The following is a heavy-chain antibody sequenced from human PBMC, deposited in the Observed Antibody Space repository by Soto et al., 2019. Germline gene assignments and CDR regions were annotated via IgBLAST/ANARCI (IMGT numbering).Heavy chain of an antibody. CDR2: ISAYNGKR. CDR3: ARGRIVASIHDAFEI. V-gene: IGHV1-18*01. CDR1: GYDFTSYG. D-gene: IGHD2-21*01. Sequence: QGQLLQSGDEVKKPGASVRVSCRASGYDFTSYGISWVRQAPGQGLEWVSWISAYNGKRDTAQKFQGRVTMTLDTSTDTAHMALGDLTSADTAVYYCARGRIVASIHDAFEIWGQGTMVAVSS. J-gene: IGHJ3*02.